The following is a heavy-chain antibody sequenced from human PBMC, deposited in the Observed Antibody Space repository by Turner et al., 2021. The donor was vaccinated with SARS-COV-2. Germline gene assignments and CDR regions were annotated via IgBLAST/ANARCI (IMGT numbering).Heavy chain of an antibody. CDR3: ARWAYFDSSGYYPSHFDY. D-gene: IGHD3-22*01. J-gene: IGHJ4*02. V-gene: IGHV3-21*01. CDR2: ISSSSSYI. Sequence: EVQLVESGGGLVKPGGSLRLSCAASGFTFSSYSMNWVRQAPGKGLEWVSSISSSSSYIYYADSVKGRFTISRDNAKNPLYLQMNSLRAEDTAVYYCARWAYFDSSGYYPSHFDYWGQGTLVTVSS. CDR1: GFTFSSYS.